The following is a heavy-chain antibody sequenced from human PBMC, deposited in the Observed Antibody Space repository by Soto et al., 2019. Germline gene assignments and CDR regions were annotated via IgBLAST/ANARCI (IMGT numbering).Heavy chain of an antibody. V-gene: IGHV3-9*01. D-gene: IGHD5-18*01. CDR3: TKGYTTGVFPHFDS. CDR1: SFTFGDYA. Sequence: SGGGLVQPGRSLRLSCAASSFTFGDYAMHWVRQTPGTGLEWVSCISWDSGNIVYVDSVEGRFTISRDNAKNSLFLQMNSRRPEDTPFYYCTKGYTTGVFPHFDSWAQGALLTVS. J-gene: IGHJ4*02. CDR2: ISWDSGNI.